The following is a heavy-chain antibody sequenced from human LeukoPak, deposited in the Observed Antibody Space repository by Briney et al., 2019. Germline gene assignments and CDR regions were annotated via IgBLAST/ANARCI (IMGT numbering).Heavy chain of an antibody. CDR2: IDPSDSYT. D-gene: IGHD1-7*01. CDR3: ARPGKSVGPELVTEL. CDR1: GYSFTSYW. J-gene: IGHJ4*02. V-gene: IGHV5-10-1*01. Sequence: RGESLKISCKGSGYSFTSYWISWVRQMPGKGLEWMGRIDPSDSYTNYSPSFQGHVTISADKSISTAYLQWSSLKASDTAMYYCARPGKSVGPELVTELWGQGTLVTVSS.